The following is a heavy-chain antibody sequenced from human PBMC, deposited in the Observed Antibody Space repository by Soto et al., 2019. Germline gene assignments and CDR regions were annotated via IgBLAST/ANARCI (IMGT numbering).Heavy chain of an antibody. Sequence: SETLSLTCAVYGGSFSGYYWSWIRQPPGKGLEWIGEINHSGSTNYNPSLKSRVTISVDTSKNQFSLKLSSVTAADTAVYYCATQIGSDTQYYCFDPWGQGTLVSVAS. CDR2: INHSGST. CDR3: ATQIGSDTQYYCFDP. V-gene: IGHV4-34*01. D-gene: IGHD3-10*01. CDR1: GGSFSGYY. J-gene: IGHJ5*02.